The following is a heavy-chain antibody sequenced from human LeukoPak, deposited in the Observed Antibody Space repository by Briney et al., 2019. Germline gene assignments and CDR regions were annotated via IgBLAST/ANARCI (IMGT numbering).Heavy chain of an antibody. D-gene: IGHD3-22*01. CDR1: GFTFSSYW. CDR3: ARDAYQDISGSYAFDI. V-gene: IGHV3-7*01. Sequence: GGSLRLSCAASGFTFSSYWMSWVRQAPGKGLEWVANIKQDGSEKYYVDSVKGRFTISRDNAKNSLYLQMNSLRAEDTAVYYCARDAYQDISGSYAFDIWGQGTMVTVSS. J-gene: IGHJ3*02. CDR2: IKQDGSEK.